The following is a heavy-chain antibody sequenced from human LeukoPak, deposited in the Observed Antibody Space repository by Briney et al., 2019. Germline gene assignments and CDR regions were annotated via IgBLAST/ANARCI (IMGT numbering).Heavy chain of an antibody. V-gene: IGHV1-69*13. CDR1: GGTFSSYA. CDR2: NIPIFGTA. CDR3: ARITYYYDSSGYYDAFDI. Sequence: SVKVSCKASGGTFSSYAISWVRQAPGQGLEWMGGNIPIFGTANYAQKFQGRVTITADESTSTAYMELSSLRSEDTAVYYCARITYYYDSSGYYDAFDIWGQGTMVTVSS. J-gene: IGHJ3*02. D-gene: IGHD3-22*01.